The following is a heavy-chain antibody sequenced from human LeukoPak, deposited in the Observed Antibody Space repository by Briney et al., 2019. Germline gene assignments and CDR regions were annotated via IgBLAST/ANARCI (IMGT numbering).Heavy chain of an antibody. J-gene: IGHJ4*02. V-gene: IGHV3-48*02. D-gene: IGHD6-13*01. CDR3: ARGPSAGPYYFDY. CDR1: GFTFTSYS. Sequence: GGSLRLSCAASGFTFTSYSMNWVRQAPEKGLEWVSYISPGSGTIYYADSVKGRFTISRDNAKNSLYLQMNSLRDEDTGVYYCARGPSAGPYYFDYWGQGTLVTVSS. CDR2: ISPGSGTI.